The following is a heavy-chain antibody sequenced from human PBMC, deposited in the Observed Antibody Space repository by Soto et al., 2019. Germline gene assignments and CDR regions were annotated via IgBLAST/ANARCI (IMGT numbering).Heavy chain of an antibody. V-gene: IGHV3-30*18. CDR3: AKARYQLRIVYFDY. D-gene: IGHD2-2*01. CDR2: ISYDGSNK. J-gene: IGHJ4*02. Sequence: GGSLRLSCAASGFTFSSYGMHWVRQAPGKGLEWVAVISYDGSNKYYADSVKGRFTISRDNSKNTLYLQMNSLRAEDTAVYYCAKARYQLRIVYFDYWGQGTLVTVSS. CDR1: GFTFSSYG.